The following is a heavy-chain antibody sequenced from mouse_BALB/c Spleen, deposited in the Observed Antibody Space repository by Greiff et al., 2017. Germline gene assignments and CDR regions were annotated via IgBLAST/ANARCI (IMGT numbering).Heavy chain of an antibody. Sequence: QVQLQQPGAELVKPGASVKLSCKASGYTFTSYWMHWVKQRPGQGLEWIGEIDPSDSYTNYNQKFKGKATLTVDKSSSTAYMQLSSLTSEDSAVYYCASTTATPYAMDYWGQGTSVTVSS. V-gene: IGHV1-69*02. D-gene: IGHD1-2*01. J-gene: IGHJ4*01. CDR3: ASTTATPYAMDY. CDR2: IDPSDSYT. CDR1: GYTFTSYW.